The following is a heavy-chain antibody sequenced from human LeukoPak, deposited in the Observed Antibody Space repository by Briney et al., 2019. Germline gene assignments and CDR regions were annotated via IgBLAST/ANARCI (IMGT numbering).Heavy chain of an antibody. Sequence: PSETLSLTCTVSGGSISSYYWSWIRQPPGKGLEWIAYISDIGSINYNPSLKSRVTISLDTSKNQFSLKLSSVTAADTAVYYSAGHHPRNTVDFWGQGTLVTVSS. CDR3: AGHHPRNTVDF. CDR2: ISDIGSI. J-gene: IGHJ4*02. CDR1: GGSISSYY. D-gene: IGHD2-8*02. V-gene: IGHV4-59*08.